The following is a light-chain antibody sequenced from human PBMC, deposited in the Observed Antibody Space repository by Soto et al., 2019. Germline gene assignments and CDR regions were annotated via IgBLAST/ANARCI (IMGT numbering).Light chain of an antibody. V-gene: IGKV1-5*03. CDR1: QSISSW. CDR3: QQYERYPMT. Sequence: DSQMTQYPSTLSASVGDRVTITCGASQSISSWLAWYQQKPGKAPKLLISKASTLQSGVPPRFSGSGYGTEFTLTISSLQPDDFATYYCQQYERYPMTFGGGTKVEIK. J-gene: IGKJ4*01. CDR2: KAS.